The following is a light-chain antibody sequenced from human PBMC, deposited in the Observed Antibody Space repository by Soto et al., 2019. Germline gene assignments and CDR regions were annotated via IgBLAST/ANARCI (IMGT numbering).Light chain of an antibody. CDR3: QQRSNWPPLT. J-gene: IGKJ4*01. V-gene: IGKV3-11*01. CDR1: QSVSGD. Sequence: EIVLTQSPDTLSLSPGERATFSCRASQSVSGDLVWYQQKPGQAPRHLIYDASTRATGIPARFSGSGSGTDFTLTISSLEPEDFAVYYCQQRSNWPPLTFGGGTKVDI. CDR2: DAS.